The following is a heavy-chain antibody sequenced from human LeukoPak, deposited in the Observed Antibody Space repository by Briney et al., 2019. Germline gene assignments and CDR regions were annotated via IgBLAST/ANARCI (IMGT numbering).Heavy chain of an antibody. CDR1: GGSISSGGYS. J-gene: IGHJ4*02. D-gene: IGHD6-19*01. Sequence: PSETLSLTCAVSGGSISSGGYSWSWIRQPPGKGLEWIGYIYHSGSTYYNPSLKSRVTISVDKSKNQFSLKLTSVTAADTAAYYCARQGDSGWYYFDYWGQGTLVTVSS. CDR3: ARQGDSGWYYFDY. CDR2: IYHSGST. V-gene: IGHV4-30-2*01.